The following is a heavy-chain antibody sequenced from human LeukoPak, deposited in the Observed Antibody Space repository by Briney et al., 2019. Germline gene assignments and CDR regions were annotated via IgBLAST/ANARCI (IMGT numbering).Heavy chain of an antibody. V-gene: IGHV3-21*01. Sequence: GSLRLSCLPSGFTFSSYSMNWVRQAPGKGREGVSSISSSSSYIYYPDSVKGPFTISRDNAKNSLYLQMNSLRAEDTALYYCARETPAGGWFDRWGQGNLVTVSS. CDR3: ARETPAGGWFDR. CDR2: ISSSSSYI. D-gene: IGHD3-16*01. J-gene: IGHJ5*02. CDR1: GFTFSSYS.